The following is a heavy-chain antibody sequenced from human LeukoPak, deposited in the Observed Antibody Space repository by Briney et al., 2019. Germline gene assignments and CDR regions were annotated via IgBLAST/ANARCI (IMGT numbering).Heavy chain of an antibody. CDR1: GSSLTSTYY. Sequence: SETLSLTCTVSGSSLTSTYYWAWFRPPPGKGLEWIATVFQLQTVRTFYTPSLESRVTMSLGTFQNQFSLNLTSVTAADTALYFCARVLHAPKFIDSWGQGTLVTVSS. CDR2: VFQLQTVRT. CDR3: ARVLHAPKFIDS. J-gene: IGHJ4*02. V-gene: IGHV4-38-2*02. D-gene: IGHD2-8*01.